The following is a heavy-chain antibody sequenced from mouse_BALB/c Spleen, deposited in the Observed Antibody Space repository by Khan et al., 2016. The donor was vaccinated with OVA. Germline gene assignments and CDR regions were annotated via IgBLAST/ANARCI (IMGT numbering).Heavy chain of an antibody. CDR1: GCSLTTYG. J-gene: IGHJ3*01. Sequence: VQLQESGPGLVRPSQTLSITCTVSGCSLTTYGVHWVRQSPGKGLEWLGVIRSAGKTDYNAAFISRLSITKDNSKSQVFFKMNSLQADDTAMYYCARNSYMYDFTYWGQGTLVTVSA. V-gene: IGHV2-2*01. CDR2: IRSAGKT. CDR3: ARNSYMYDFTY. D-gene: IGHD2-14*01.